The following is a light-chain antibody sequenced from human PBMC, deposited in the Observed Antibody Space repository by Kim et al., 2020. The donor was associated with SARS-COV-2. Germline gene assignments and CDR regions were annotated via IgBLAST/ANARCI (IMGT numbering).Light chain of an antibody. CDR3: QQYNNWPPIT. CDR2: HAS. J-gene: IGKJ4*01. V-gene: IGKV3-15*01. CDR1: QSVGTD. Sequence: PGERATLSCRASQSVGTDLAWYQQKPGQAPRLLIYHASTRATGIPARFSGSGSGTEFSLSISSLQSEDFAVYHCQQYNNWPPITFGGGTKVEI.